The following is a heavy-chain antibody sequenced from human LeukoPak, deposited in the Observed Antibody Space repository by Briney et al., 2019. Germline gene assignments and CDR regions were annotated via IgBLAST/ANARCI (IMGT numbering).Heavy chain of an antibody. CDR3: AKDQSRVGASDPFDY. D-gene: IGHD1-26*01. Sequence: GGSLRLSCAASGFTFSSCAMTWVRQAPGKGLEWVSSISGSGATTYYADSVKGWFTISRDNSNNTVYLQMNSLRAEDTAVYYCAKDQSRVGASDPFDYWGQGMQVGVSS. J-gene: IGHJ4*02. CDR2: ISGSGATT. V-gene: IGHV3-23*01. CDR1: GFTFSSCA.